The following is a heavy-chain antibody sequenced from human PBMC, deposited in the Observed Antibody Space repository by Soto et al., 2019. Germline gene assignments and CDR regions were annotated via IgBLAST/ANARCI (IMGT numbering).Heavy chain of an antibody. CDR2: IYYSGST. D-gene: IGHD4-17*01. J-gene: IGHJ3*02. V-gene: IGHV4-59*01. CDR3: ARRYGYAFDI. CDR1: GASISSYY. Sequence: SETLSLTCTVAGASISSYYWCWLRQPAGKGLEWIGYIYYSGSTNYNPSLKSRVTISVDTSKDQFYLKLSSVTAADTAVYYCARRYGYAFDIWGQGTMVTVSS.